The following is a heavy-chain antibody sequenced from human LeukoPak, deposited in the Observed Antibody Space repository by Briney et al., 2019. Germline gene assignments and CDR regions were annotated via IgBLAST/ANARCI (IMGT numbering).Heavy chain of an antibody. CDR2: INSDGSST. D-gene: IGHD5-18*01. V-gene: IGHV3-74*01. J-gene: IGHJ5*02. Sequence: GGSPRLSCAASGFTFSSYWMHWVRQAPGKGLVWVSRINSDGSSTSYADSVKGRFTISRDTSENTVYLQMHTLRAEDSALYYCTRTGLGYRLGNGLDAWGQGTQVTVSS. CDR1: GFTFSSYW. CDR3: TRTGLGYRLGNGLDA.